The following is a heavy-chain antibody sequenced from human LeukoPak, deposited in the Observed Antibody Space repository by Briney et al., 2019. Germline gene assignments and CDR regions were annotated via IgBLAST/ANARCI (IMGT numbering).Heavy chain of an antibody. V-gene: IGHV3-23*01. CDR2: LDGSGASI. CDR1: GFSFGTHG. Sequence: GGSLRLSCAAYGFSFGTHGMSWVRQGPGKGLEWVSALDGSGASIYYTDSVKGRFTISRDNSKNTLFLQMNSLRAEDTAVYYCAKDSPILTVWGQGTMVTVSS. J-gene: IGHJ3*01. D-gene: IGHD3-9*01. CDR3: AKDSPILTV.